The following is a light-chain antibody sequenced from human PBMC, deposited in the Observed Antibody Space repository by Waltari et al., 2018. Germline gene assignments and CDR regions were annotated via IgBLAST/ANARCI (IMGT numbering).Light chain of an antibody. CDR1: RSKLRNNP. V-gene: IGLV1-36*01. J-gene: IGLJ2*01. CDR2: YDD. CDR3: AAWDDDLSGVV. Sequence: QSVLTPPPSVSEGPRQRVTISCYGFRSKLRNNPVHWYQQFPGKAPKLLIYYDDLLPSGVSDRFSGSKSGTSASLAISGLQSEDEAYYYCAAWDDDLSGVVFGGGTKLTVL.